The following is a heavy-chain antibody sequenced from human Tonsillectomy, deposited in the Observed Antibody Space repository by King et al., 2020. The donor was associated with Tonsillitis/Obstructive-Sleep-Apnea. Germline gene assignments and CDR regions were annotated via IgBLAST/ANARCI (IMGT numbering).Heavy chain of an antibody. CDR3: ARERGLRELHRNWFDP. V-gene: IGHV4-34*01. CDR2: INHSGST. J-gene: IGHJ5*02. Sequence: VQLQQWGAGLLKPSETLSLTCAVYGGSCSGYYWSWIRQPPGKGLEWIGEINHSGSTHYNPSLKSRVTISVDTSKNQFSLKLISVTAADTSVYYCARERGLRELHRNWFDPWGQGTLVTVSS. D-gene: IGHD1-26*01. CDR1: GGSCSGYY.